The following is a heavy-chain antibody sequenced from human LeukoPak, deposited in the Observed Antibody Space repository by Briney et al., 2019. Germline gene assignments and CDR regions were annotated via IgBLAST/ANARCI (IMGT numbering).Heavy chain of an antibody. CDR2: IIPILGIA. Sequence: ASVKVSCKASGGTFSSYAISWVRQAPGQGLEWMGRIIPILGIANYAQKFQGRVTITADKSTSTAHMELSSLRSEDTAVYYCARVGATNAFDIWGQGTMVTVSS. CDR1: GGTFSSYA. J-gene: IGHJ3*02. V-gene: IGHV1-69*04. CDR3: ARVGATNAFDI. D-gene: IGHD1-26*01.